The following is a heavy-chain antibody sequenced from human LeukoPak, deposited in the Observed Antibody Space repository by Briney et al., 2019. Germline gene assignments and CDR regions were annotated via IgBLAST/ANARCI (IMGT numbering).Heavy chain of an antibody. V-gene: IGHV4-39*01. Sequence: SETLSLTCTVSGGSIRSSSYYWGWLRQPPGKGLEWIGSIYYSGSTYYNASLKSRGTIPVDTSKNQFSLKLNSVTAADTAVYFCARQVVAVAGTGYFDYWGQGTLVTVSS. J-gene: IGHJ4*02. CDR3: ARQVVAVAGTGYFDY. D-gene: IGHD6-19*01. CDR2: IYYSGST. CDR1: GGSIRSSSYY.